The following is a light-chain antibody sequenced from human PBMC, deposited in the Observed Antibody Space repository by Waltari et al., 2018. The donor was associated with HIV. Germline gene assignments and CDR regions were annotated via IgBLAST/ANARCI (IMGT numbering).Light chain of an antibody. J-gene: IGLJ1*01. CDR1: SSNLGSNT. CDR2: SND. V-gene: IGLV1-44*01. Sequence: QSVLTQPPSASATPGQRFTLSCSGSSSNLGSNTVNWYQQFSGTAPKLLISSNDQRPSGVPDRFSGSKSGTSASLAITGLQSEDEADYYCAAWDDNLDAYVFGTGTKVTVL. CDR3: AAWDDNLDAYV.